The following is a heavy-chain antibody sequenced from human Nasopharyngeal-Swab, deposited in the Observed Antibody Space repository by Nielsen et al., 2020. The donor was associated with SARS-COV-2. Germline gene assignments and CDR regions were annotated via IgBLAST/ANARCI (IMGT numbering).Heavy chain of an antibody. D-gene: IGHD6-19*01. CDR1: GFTFSSYG. CDR2: IWYDGSNK. V-gene: IGHV3-33*01. CDR3: AREKKDSGWTSEFDY. J-gene: IGHJ4*02. Sequence: GESLKISCAASGFTFSSYGMHWVRQAPGKGLEWVAVIWYDGSNKYYADSVKGRFTISRDNSKNTLYLQMNSLRAEDTAVYYCAREKKDSGWTSEFDYWGQGTLVTVSS.